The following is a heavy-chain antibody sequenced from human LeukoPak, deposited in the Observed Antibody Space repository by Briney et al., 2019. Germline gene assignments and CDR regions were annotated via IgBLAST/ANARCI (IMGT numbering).Heavy chain of an antibody. V-gene: IGHV3-64*01. CDR3: ASAYN. D-gene: IGHD1-14*01. CDR1: GFTFSSYA. J-gene: IGHJ4*02. Sequence: PGGSLRLSCAASGFTFSSYAMHWVRQAPGKGLEYVSAISSNGGSTYYANSVKGRFTISGDNSKNTLYLQMGSLRAEDMAVYYCASAYNWGQGTLVTVSS. CDR2: ISSNGGST.